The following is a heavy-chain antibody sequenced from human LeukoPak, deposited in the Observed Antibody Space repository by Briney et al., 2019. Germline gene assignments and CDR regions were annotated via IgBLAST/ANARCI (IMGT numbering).Heavy chain of an antibody. Sequence: GGSLRLSXAASGFTFSSYIMNWIRQAPGKGLEWVSSISSGSSNIYYGDSVKGRFTISRDNAKNSLYLQMNSLRAEDTAVYYCASEMKRGYWGQGTLVTVSS. CDR3: ASEMKRGY. CDR2: ISSGSSNI. V-gene: IGHV3-21*01. J-gene: IGHJ4*02. D-gene: IGHD5-24*01. CDR1: GFTFSSYI.